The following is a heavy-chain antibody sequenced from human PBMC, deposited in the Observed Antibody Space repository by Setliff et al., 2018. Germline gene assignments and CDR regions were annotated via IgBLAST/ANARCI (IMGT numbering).Heavy chain of an antibody. CDR3: ARDRKEIVLAADFDY. D-gene: IGHD2-8*02. CDR2: IIPMFGTT. J-gene: IGHJ4*02. V-gene: IGHV1-69*13. Sequence: SVKVSCKASGGTFSSYAIDWVRQAPGQGLEWMGGIIPMFGTTNYAQRFRGRVTITADESTTTAYLELSSLRSDDTAVYYCARDRKEIVLAADFDYWGQGTLVTVSS. CDR1: GGTFSSYA.